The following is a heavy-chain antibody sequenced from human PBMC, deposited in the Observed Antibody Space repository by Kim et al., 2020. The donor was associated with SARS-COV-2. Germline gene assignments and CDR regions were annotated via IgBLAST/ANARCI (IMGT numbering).Heavy chain of an antibody. D-gene: IGHD2-2*01. CDR3: TRSTSCYWGCWWFDP. J-gene: IGHJ5*02. Sequence: ASVQGRFTIPRDDSKSIAYLQRNSLKTEDTAVYYCTRSTSCYWGCWWFDPWGQGTLVTVSS. V-gene: IGHV3-49*02.